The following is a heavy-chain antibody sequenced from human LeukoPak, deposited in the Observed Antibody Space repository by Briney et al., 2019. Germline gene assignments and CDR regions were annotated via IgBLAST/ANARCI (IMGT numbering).Heavy chain of an antibody. CDR1: AGTFNRHW. CDR3: ARLLGESTIYDL. Sequence: PGGSLRLSCAASAGTFNRHWMSWVRQAPGKGLEWVASIRQNGNEKYYVDSVKGRFIISRDNAENSVSLQMSSLRDEDTAIYYCARLLGESTIYDLWGQGTLVTVSS. D-gene: IGHD3-16*01. J-gene: IGHJ5*02. CDR2: IRQNGNEK. V-gene: IGHV3-7*01.